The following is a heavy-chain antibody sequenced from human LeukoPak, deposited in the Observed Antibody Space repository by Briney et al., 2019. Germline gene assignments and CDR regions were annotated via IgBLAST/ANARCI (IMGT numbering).Heavy chain of an antibody. J-gene: IGHJ4*02. CDR2: IYYSGST. Sequence: SETLSLTCTVSGGSISSYYWSWIRQPPGKGLEWIGYIYYSGSTNYNPSLKSRVTISVDTSKNQFSLKLSSVTAADTAVYYCARYYCSGGSCTHDYWGQGTLVTVSS. D-gene: IGHD2-15*01. CDR1: GGSISSYY. CDR3: ARYYCSGGSCTHDY. V-gene: IGHV4-59*01.